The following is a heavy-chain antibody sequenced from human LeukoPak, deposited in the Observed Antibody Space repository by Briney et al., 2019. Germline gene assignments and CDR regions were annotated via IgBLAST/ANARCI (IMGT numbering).Heavy chain of an antibody. CDR2: IYYSGST. V-gene: IGHV4-30-4*01. CDR1: GGSISSGDYY. D-gene: IGHD3-22*01. J-gene: IGHJ5*02. CDR3: ARSLPILCDSSGCQQHVGFDP. Sequence: SETLSLTCTVSGGSISSGDYYWSWIRQPPGKGLEWIGYIYYSGSTYYNPSPKSRVTISVDTSKNQFSLKLSSVTAADTAVYYCARSLPILCDSSGCQQHVGFDPWGQGTLVTVSS.